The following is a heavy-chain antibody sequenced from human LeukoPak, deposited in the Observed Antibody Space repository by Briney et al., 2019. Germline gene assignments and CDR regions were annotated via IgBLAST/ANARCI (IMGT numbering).Heavy chain of an antibody. J-gene: IGHJ4*02. CDR3: ATESSLSN. V-gene: IGHV3-30*04. CDR1: GFNFRTFA. CDR2: ISYDGGYS. Sequence: GGSLRLSCIASGFNFRTFAMDWVRQAPGKGLEWVGDISYDGGYSSYAASVRDRFTISRDNSKNTLYLQMNSLRAEDGAVYYCATESSLSNWGQGTLVTVSS.